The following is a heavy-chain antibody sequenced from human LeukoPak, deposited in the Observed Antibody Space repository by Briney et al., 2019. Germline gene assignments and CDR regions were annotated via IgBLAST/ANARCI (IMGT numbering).Heavy chain of an antibody. J-gene: IGHJ3*02. D-gene: IGHD2-21*02. CDR1: GGSISSSSYY. V-gene: IGHV4-39*07. Sequence: SETLSLTCTVSGGSISSSSYYWGWIRQPPGKGLEWIGSIYYSGSTYYNPSLKSRVTISVDTSKNQFSLKLSSVTAADTAVYYCARGRCGGDCYWAFFDIWGQGTMVTVSS. CDR3: ARGRCGGDCYWAFFDI. CDR2: IYYSGST.